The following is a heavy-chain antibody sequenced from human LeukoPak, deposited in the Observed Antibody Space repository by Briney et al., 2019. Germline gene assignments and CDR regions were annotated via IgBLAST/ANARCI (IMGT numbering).Heavy chain of an antibody. V-gene: IGHV1-2*02. CDR2: INPNSGGT. CDR3: APRIAVAGSDFDY. Sequence: ASVKVSCKASVYTFTGYYMHWVRQAPGHALEWMGWINPNSGGTNYAQKFQGRVTMTRDTSISTAYMELSRLRSDDTAVYYCAPRIAVAGSDFDYWGQGTLVTVSS. J-gene: IGHJ4*02. CDR1: VYTFTGYY. D-gene: IGHD6-19*01.